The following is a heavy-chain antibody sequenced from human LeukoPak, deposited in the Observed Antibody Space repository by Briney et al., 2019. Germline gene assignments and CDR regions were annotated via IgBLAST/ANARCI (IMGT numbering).Heavy chain of an antibody. J-gene: IGHJ4*02. CDR3: ARAELWVFDY. CDR2: IYYSGST. Sequence: SETLSLTCTVSGGSISSYYWSWIRQPPGKGLEWIGYIYYSGSTNYNPSLKSRVTISVDTSKNQFSLKLSSVTAADTAVYYCARAELWVFDYWGQGTLVTVSS. D-gene: IGHD5-18*01. CDR1: GGSISSYY. V-gene: IGHV4-59*01.